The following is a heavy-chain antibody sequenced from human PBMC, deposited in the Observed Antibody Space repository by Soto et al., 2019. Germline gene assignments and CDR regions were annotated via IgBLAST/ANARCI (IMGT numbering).Heavy chain of an antibody. CDR2: IYYSGST. Sequence: SETLSLTCTVARGSTSSGGYDWSWIRQHPGKGLEWTGSIYYSGSTYYNPSLKSRGTISVHTSKHKFSLKRSSVTAADTDVYYCARVVYSGYALRPRAPRYYCDYWGQGTLVTVSS. CDR3: ARVVYSGYALRPRAPRYYCDY. V-gene: IGHV4-31*03. CDR1: RGSTSSGGYD. J-gene: IGHJ4*02. D-gene: IGHD5-12*01.